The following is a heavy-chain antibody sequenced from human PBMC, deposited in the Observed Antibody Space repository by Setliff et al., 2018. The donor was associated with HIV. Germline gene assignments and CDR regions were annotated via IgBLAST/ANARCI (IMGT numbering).Heavy chain of an antibody. Sequence: SETLSLTCTVSGGSFSSTTYSWGWIRQPPGMGLRWIGSIHSSGTTYYNPSLKSRVAISVDTSRSQFSLKLRSVTAADTAVYYCARHKTNYDFYAFDVWGQGTIVTVTS. J-gene: IGHJ3*01. CDR3: ARHKTNYDFYAFDV. V-gene: IGHV4-39*01. CDR1: GGSFSSTTYS. D-gene: IGHD3-3*01. CDR2: IHSSGTT.